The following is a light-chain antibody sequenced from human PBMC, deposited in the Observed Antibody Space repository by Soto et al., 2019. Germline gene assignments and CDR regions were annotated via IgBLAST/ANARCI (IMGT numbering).Light chain of an antibody. CDR2: DAS. Sequence: DIQMTQSPSTLSASVGDRVTITCRASQSISSWLAWYQQKPGKAPKLLIYDASSLESGVPSRFSGGGSGTDFTLTVSSLQPEDFATYYCQQSYSIPHTFGQGTKVDIK. CDR1: QSISSW. CDR3: QQSYSIPHT. J-gene: IGKJ1*01. V-gene: IGKV1-5*01.